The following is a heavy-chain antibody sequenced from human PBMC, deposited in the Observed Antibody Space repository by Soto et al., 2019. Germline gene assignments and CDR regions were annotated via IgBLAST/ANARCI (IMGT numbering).Heavy chain of an antibody. V-gene: IGHV3-66*01. Sequence: EVQLVESGGGLVQPGGSLRLSCAASGFTVSSNYMSWVRQAPGKGLEWVSVIYSGGSTYYADSVKGRFTISRDNSKNTRYLQMNSLRAEDTAVYYCARDRSVYCSGGSCYGSAEYFQHWGQGTLVTVSS. CDR2: IYSGGST. D-gene: IGHD2-15*01. J-gene: IGHJ1*01. CDR3: ARDRSVYCSGGSCYGSAEYFQH. CDR1: GFTVSSNY.